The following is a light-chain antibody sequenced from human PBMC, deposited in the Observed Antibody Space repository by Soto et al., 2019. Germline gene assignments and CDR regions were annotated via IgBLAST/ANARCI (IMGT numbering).Light chain of an antibody. CDR2: EGN. J-gene: IGLJ2*01. Sequence: QSALTQPASVCGSPGQSITISCTGTSGDIGTYNLVSWYQQHPGRAPKLIIFEGNKRPSGVSNRFSASKSGNTASLAVSGLQAEDEADYHCCSYAGRSTVICGGGTQLTVL. CDR1: SGDIGTYNL. CDR3: CSYAGRSTVI. V-gene: IGLV2-23*01.